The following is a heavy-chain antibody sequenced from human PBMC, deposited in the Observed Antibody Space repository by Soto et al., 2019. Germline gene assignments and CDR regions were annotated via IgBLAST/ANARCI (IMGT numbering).Heavy chain of an antibody. CDR1: GFTFSSYG. J-gene: IGHJ4*02. CDR3: AKVPPLTYYYDSSDYGYFDY. Sequence: GSLRLSCAASGFTFSSYGMHWVRQAPGKGLEWVAVISYDGSNKYYADSVKGRFTISRDNSKNTLYLQMNSLRAEDTAVYYCAKVPPLTYYYDSSDYGYFDYWGQGT. D-gene: IGHD3-22*01. CDR2: ISYDGSNK. V-gene: IGHV3-30*18.